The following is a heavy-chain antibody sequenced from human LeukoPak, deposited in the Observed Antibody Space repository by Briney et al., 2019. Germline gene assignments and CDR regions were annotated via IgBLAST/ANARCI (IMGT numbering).Heavy chain of an antibody. CDR1: GYTFTGYN. Sequence: ASVKVSCKASGYTFTGYNMHWVRQAPGQGLEWMGWINPNSGGTNYAQEFQGRVTMTRDTSISTAYMELSRLRSDDTAVYYCAIVMITFGGVIDPWGQGTLVTVSS. J-gene: IGHJ5*02. CDR2: INPNSGGT. V-gene: IGHV1-2*02. CDR3: AIVMITFGGVIDP. D-gene: IGHD3-16*01.